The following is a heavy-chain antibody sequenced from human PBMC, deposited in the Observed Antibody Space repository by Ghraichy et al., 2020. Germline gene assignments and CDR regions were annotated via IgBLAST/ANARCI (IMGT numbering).Heavy chain of an antibody. CDR2: ISSSSSYI. CDR1: GFTFSSYS. Sequence: GGSLRLSCATSGFTFSSYSMNWVRQAPGKGLEWVSSISSSSSYIYYADSVKGRFTISRDNAKNSLYLQMNSLRAEDTAVYYCARDFLYDILTGLGPTYYFDHWGQGTLGTVSS. J-gene: IGHJ4*02. D-gene: IGHD3-9*01. CDR3: ARDFLYDILTGLGPTYYFDH. V-gene: IGHV3-21*01.